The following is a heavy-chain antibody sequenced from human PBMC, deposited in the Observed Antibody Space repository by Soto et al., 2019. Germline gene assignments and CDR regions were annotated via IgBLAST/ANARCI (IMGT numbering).Heavy chain of an antibody. Sequence: GASVKVSCKASGYTFTSYDINWVRQATGQGLEWMGWMNPNSGNTGYAQKFQGRVTMTRNTSISTAYMELSSLRSEDTAVYYCARCLSTKRSLIAARPLDYWGQGTLVTVSS. CDR2: MNPNSGNT. V-gene: IGHV1-8*01. J-gene: IGHJ4*02. CDR3: ARCLSTKRSLIAARPLDY. CDR1: GYTFTSYD. D-gene: IGHD6-6*01.